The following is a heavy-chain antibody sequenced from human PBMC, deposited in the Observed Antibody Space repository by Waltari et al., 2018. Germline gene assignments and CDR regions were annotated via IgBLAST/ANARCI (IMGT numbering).Heavy chain of an antibody. CDR1: GFACSTYW. Sequence: EVQVVESGGELVRPGGSLRLSCEASGFACSTYWRSWARQAPGKGRGWLAAIRQDGGEERYLASVRGRFIISRDNAKNSVFLQMDSLRAEDTALYYCAKDNWGLPGGIDGFDVWGQGTMVTVSS. V-gene: IGHV3-7*01. CDR2: IRQDGGEE. CDR3: AKDNWGLPGGIDGFDV. J-gene: IGHJ3*01. D-gene: IGHD7-27*01.